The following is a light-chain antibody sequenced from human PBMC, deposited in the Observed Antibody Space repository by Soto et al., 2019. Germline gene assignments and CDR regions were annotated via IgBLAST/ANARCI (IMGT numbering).Light chain of an antibody. CDR2: GAS. CDR1: QSVSSSY. J-gene: IGKJ5*01. V-gene: IGKV3D-20*02. Sequence: EIVLTQSPGSLSLSPRERATLSCSASQSVSSSYLAWYQQKPRQAPSLLIYGASSSATGIPDRFSGSGSGTDFTLTISSLEPEDFAVYYCQQRSNLPPTFGQGTRLEIK. CDR3: QQRSNLPPT.